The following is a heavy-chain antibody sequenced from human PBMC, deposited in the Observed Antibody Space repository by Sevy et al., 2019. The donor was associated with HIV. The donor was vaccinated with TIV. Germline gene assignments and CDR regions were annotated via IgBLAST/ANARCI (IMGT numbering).Heavy chain of an antibody. D-gene: IGHD3-10*01. J-gene: IGHJ5*02. CDR3: ARELWYGELGGLFDP. Sequence: GGSLRLSCEASGFSFSDYNMDWVRQAPGRGLEWLGRSGNKANIYTTQYAASVKGIFSISRDNLNNSLSLQMNSLNTEDMSGYYCARELWYGELGGLFDPWGQGTLVTVSS. CDR1: GFSFSDYN. CDR2: SGNKANIYTT. V-gene: IGHV3-72*01.